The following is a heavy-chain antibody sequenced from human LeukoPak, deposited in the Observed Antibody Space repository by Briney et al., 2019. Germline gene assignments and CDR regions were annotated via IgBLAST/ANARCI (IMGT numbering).Heavy chain of an antibody. J-gene: IGHJ6*02. CDR3: ALQTIFGVVIYGMDV. CDR2: INPSDGST. Sequence: ASVKVSCKASGYTFTSYYMHWVRQAPGQGLEWMGIINPSDGSTSYAQKFQGRVTMTRDTSTSTVYMELSSLRSEDTAVYYCALQTIFGVVIYGMDVWGQGTTVTVSS. CDR1: GYTFTSYY. V-gene: IGHV1-46*01. D-gene: IGHD3-3*01.